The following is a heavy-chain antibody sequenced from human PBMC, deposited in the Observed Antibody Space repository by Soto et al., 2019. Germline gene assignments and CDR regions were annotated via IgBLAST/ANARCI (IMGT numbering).Heavy chain of an antibody. CDR1: GGTFSSYA. CDR2: IIPIFGTA. Sequence: QVQLVQSGAEVKKPGSSVKVSCKASGGTFSSYAISWVRQAPGQGLEWMGGIIPIFGTANYAQKFQGRVTITADEYTSTAYMELSSLRSEDTAVYYCARSGYSGYEGGYYYYGMDVWGQGTTVTVSS. CDR3: ARSGYSGYEGGYYYYGMDV. J-gene: IGHJ6*02. V-gene: IGHV1-69*01. D-gene: IGHD5-12*01.